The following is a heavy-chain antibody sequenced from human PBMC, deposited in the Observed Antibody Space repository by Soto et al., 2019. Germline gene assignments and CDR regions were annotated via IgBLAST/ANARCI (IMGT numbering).Heavy chain of an antibody. CDR1: GGTFSSYA. Sequence: QVQLVQSGAEVKKPGSSVKVSCKASGGTFSSYAISWVRQAPGQGLEWMGGIIPIFGTANYAQKFQGRVTIXXDXSXNTAYMELSSLRSEDTAVYYCARALHPPTVTHGMDVWGQGTTVTVSS. D-gene: IGHD4-17*01. CDR3: ARALHPPTVTHGMDV. CDR2: IIPIFGTA. J-gene: IGHJ6*02. V-gene: IGHV1-69*12.